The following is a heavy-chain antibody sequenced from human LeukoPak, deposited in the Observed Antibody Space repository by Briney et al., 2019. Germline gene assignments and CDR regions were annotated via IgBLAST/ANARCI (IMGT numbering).Heavy chain of an antibody. J-gene: IGHJ3*02. CDR2: IYSGGST. Sequence: GGSLRLSCAASGFTVSSNYTSWVRQAPGKGLEWVSVIYSGGSTYYADSVKGRFTISRDNSKNTLYLQMNSLRAGDTAVYYCARVGSWGGDDAFDIWGQGTMVTVSS. V-gene: IGHV3-53*01. D-gene: IGHD3-10*01. CDR3: ARVGSWGGDDAFDI. CDR1: GFTVSSNY.